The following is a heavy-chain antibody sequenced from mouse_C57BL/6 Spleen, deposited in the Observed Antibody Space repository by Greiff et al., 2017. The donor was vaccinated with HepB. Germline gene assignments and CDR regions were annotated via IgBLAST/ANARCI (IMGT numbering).Heavy chain of an antibody. CDR1: GYSITSGYY. Sequence: EVKLQESGPGLVKPSQSLSLTCSVTGYSITSGYYWNWIRQFPGNKLEWMGYISYDGSNNYNPSLKNRISITRDTSKNQFFLKLNSVTTEDTATYYCAREGAIVTNWYFEGWGTGTTVTVSS. J-gene: IGHJ1*03. CDR3: AREGAIVTNWYFEG. V-gene: IGHV3-6*01. CDR2: ISYDGSN. D-gene: IGHD2-5*01.